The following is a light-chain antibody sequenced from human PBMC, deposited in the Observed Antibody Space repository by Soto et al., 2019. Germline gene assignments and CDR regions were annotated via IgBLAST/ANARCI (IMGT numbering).Light chain of an antibody. V-gene: IGKV3-20*01. J-gene: IGKJ2*01. Sequence: EIVLTQSPGTLSLSPGERATLSCRASQSVSSGYLAWYQHKPGQAPRLLISGASSRATGIPDRFSVSGSGTDFTLTISRLEPEDFAVYYCQHFGSSYTFGQGTKLESK. CDR2: GAS. CDR1: QSVSSGY. CDR3: QHFGSSYT.